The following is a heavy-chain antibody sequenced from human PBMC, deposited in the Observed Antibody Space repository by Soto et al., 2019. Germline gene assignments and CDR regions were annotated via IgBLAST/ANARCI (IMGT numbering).Heavy chain of an antibody. V-gene: IGHV3-30*03. CDR3: ARPRSSSWLFDY. CDR2: ISYDGSHK. CDR1: GFTFSSYG. D-gene: IGHD6-13*01. J-gene: IGHJ4*02. Sequence: QVQLVESGGGVVQPGRSLRLSCAASGFTFSSYGMHWVRQAPGKGLEWVAVISYDGSHKYYADSVKGRFTISRDNSKNTLYLQMNSLRPEDTAVYYCARPRSSSWLFDYWGQGTLVTVSS.